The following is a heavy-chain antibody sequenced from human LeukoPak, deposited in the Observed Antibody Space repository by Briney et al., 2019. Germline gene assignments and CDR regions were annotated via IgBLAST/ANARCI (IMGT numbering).Heavy chain of an antibody. J-gene: IGHJ4*02. CDR1: GFTFSSYA. CDR2: ISGSGGST. Sequence: GGSLRLSSAASGFTFSSYAMSWVRQAPGKGLEWVSAISGSGGSTYYADSVKGRFTISRDNSKNTLYLQMNSLRAEDTAVYYCAKVMRVYYDYVWGSSYYFDYWGQGTLVTVSS. V-gene: IGHV3-23*01. D-gene: IGHD3-16*01. CDR3: AKVMRVYYDYVWGSSYYFDY.